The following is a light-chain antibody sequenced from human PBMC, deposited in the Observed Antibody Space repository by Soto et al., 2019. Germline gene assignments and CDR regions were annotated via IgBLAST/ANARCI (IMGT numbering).Light chain of an antibody. CDR1: QSVSTF. CDR2: DAS. J-gene: IGKJ5*01. CDR3: QQRSNWSPSIT. Sequence: EIVLTQSPATLSLSPGERATLSCRASQSVSTFLAWYQQKPGQAPSLLIHDASQRATGIPPRFSGSGSGTDFTLTISSLEPEDFVVYYCQQRSNWSPSITFGQGTRLEI. V-gene: IGKV3-11*01.